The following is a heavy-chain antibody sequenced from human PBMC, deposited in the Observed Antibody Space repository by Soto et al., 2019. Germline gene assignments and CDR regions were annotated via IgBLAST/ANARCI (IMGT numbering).Heavy chain of an antibody. V-gene: IGHV3-9*01. Sequence: PRGSLRLSCAASGFTFDDYAMHWVRQAPGKGLEWVSGISWNSGSVAYADSVKGRFTISRDNAKNALYLQMNSLRAEDTALYYCAKDSTISAAGWVDPWGQATPVTVSS. CDR3: AKDSTISAAGWVDP. J-gene: IGHJ5*02. D-gene: IGHD6-13*01. CDR2: ISWNSGSV. CDR1: GFTFDDYA.